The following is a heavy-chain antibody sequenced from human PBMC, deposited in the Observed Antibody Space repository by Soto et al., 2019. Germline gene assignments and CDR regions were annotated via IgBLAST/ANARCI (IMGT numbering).Heavy chain of an antibody. D-gene: IGHD3-10*01. CDR1: GCSISSSSYY. V-gene: IGHV4-39*01. J-gene: IGHJ5*02. Sequence: ETLSLTCTVSGCSISSSSYYWGWIRQPPGKGLEWIGSIYYSGSTYYNPSLKSRVTISVDTSKNQFSLKLSSVTAADTAVYYCARYYYGSGSYLNWFDPWGQGTLVTVSS. CDR2: IYYSGST. CDR3: ARYYYGSGSYLNWFDP.